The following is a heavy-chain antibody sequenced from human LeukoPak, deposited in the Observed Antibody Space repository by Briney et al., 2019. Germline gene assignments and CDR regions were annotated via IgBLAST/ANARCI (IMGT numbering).Heavy chain of an antibody. CDR2: TNPDGSSA. J-gene: IGHJ4*02. D-gene: IGHD4-23*01. V-gene: IGHV3-74*01. CDR1: GFTFSSYW. Sequence: PGGSLRLSCAASGFTFSSYWMHWVRQAPGKGLVWVSRTNPDGSSASYADSVKGRFTISRDNAKNTLYLQMNSLRAEDTAVYYCARVGGGNSGFAYWGQGTLVTVSS. CDR3: ARVGGGNSGFAY.